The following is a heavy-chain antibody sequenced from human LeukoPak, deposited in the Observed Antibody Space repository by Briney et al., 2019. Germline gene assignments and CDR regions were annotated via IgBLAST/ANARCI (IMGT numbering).Heavy chain of an antibody. D-gene: IGHD2-15*01. CDR3: ARVVVVAARGDWFDP. J-gene: IGHJ5*02. Sequence: SETLSLTCTVSGGSISSYYWSWIRQPPGKGLEWIGYIYYSGSTNYNPSLKSRVPISVDTSKNQFSLKLSSVTAADTAVYYCARVVVVAARGDWFDPWGQGTLVTVSS. CDR2: IYYSGST. V-gene: IGHV4-59*01. CDR1: GGSISSYY.